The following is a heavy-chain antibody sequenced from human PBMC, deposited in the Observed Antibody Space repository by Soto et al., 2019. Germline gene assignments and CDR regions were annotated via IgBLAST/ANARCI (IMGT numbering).Heavy chain of an antibody. V-gene: IGHV3-23*01. J-gene: IGHJ4*02. CDR3: AKDGLGAYSYGSYYFDY. CDR1: GFTFSSYA. Sequence: EVQLLESGGGLVQPGESLRLSCAASGFTFSSYAMSWVRQAPGKGLESVKGRFTISRDNSKNTLYLQMNSLRAEDTAVYYCAKDGLGAYSYGSYYFDYWGQGTLVTVSS. D-gene: IGHD5-18*01.